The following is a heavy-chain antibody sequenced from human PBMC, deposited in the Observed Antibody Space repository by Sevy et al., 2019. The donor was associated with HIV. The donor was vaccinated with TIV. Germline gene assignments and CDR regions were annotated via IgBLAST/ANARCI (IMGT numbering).Heavy chain of an antibody. CDR2: ISGYDGNT. D-gene: IGHD6-6*01. CDR1: GYTFRHYG. V-gene: IGHV1-18*01. CDR3: AARSSSSDPTFDY. Sequence: ASVKVSCKASGYTFRHYGISWVRQAPGQGLEWMGWISGYDGNTNYAQRFQGRVTMTKDTSTSTVYMEVRSLRSDDTAVYYCAARSSSSDPTFDYWGQGTRVTVS. J-gene: IGHJ4*02.